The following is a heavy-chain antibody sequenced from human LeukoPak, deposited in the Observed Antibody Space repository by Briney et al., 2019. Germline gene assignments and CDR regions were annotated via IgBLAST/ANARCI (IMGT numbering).Heavy chain of an antibody. V-gene: IGHV4-34*01. CDR3: ARHFSSTWFYFDY. Sequence: SETLSLTCAVYGGSLSGYYWSWIRQPPGKGLEWIGEINHSGSTNYNPSLKSRVTISVDTSKNQFSLKLSSVTAADTAVYYCARHFSSTWFYFDYWGQGILVTVSS. CDR1: GGSLSGYY. D-gene: IGHD6-13*01. J-gene: IGHJ4*02. CDR2: INHSGST.